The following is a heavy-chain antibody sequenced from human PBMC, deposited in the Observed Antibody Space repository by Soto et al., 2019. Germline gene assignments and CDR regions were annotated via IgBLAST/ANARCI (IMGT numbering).Heavy chain of an antibody. Sequence: QLQLQESGPGLVKPSETLSLTCTVSGGSISSSSYYWGWIRQPPGKGLEWIGSIYYSGSTYYNPSLKSRVPISVDTSKNQFSLKLSSVTAADTAVYYCARTIVVVPAAMYYFDYWGQGTLVTVSS. CDR1: GGSISSSSYY. D-gene: IGHD2-2*01. J-gene: IGHJ4*02. V-gene: IGHV4-39*01. CDR3: ARTIVVVPAAMYYFDY. CDR2: IYYSGST.